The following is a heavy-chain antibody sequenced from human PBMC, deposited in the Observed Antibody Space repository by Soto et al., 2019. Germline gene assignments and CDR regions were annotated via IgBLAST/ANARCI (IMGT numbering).Heavy chain of an antibody. V-gene: IGHV3-33*01. J-gene: IGHJ6*02. CDR2: IWYDGSNK. Sequence: GWSLRLSCSASVFTCSRYGMHWGRQAPGKGLEWVAVIWYDGSNKYYADSVKGRFTISRDNSKNTLYLQMNSLRAEDTAVYYCAREGKEDYYYGMDVWGQGTTVTVSS. CDR1: VFTCSRYG. D-gene: IGHD3-10*01. CDR3: AREGKEDYYYGMDV.